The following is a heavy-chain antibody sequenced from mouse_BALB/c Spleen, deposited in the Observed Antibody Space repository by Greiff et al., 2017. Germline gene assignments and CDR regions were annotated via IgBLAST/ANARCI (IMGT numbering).Heavy chain of an antibody. J-gene: IGHJ2*01. V-gene: IGHV14-1*02. CDR2: IDPENGNT. CDR3: ATMITLYYFDY. Sequence: VQLQQSGAELVKPGASVKLSCTASGFNIKDYYMHWVKQRPEQGLEWIGWIDPENGNTIYDPKFQGKASITADTSSNTAYLQLSSLTSEDTAVYYCATMITLYYFDYWGQGTTLTVSS. D-gene: IGHD2-4*01. CDR1: GFNIKDYY.